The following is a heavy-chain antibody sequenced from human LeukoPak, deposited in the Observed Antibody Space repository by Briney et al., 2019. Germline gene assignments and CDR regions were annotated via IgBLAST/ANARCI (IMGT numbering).Heavy chain of an antibody. V-gene: IGHV3-66*01. CDR1: GISVSSNY. D-gene: IGHD6-19*01. CDR2: IYVDGST. J-gene: IGHJ3*02. CDR3: ARDSSGWYSSAFDI. Sequence: GGSLRLSCAASGISVSSNYMSWVRQAPGKGLQWVSVIYVDGSTYYADSVKGRITISRDNSRNTLYLQMNSLRAEDTAVYYCARDSSGWYSSAFDIWGQGTMVTVSS.